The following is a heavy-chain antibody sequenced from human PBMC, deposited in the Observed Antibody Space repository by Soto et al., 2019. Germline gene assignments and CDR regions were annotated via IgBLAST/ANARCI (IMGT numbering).Heavy chain of an antibody. Sequence: SVKVSCKASGGTFSSYSISWVRQAPGQGLEWMGGIIPIFGTANYAQKFQGRVTITADESTSTAYMELSSLRSEDTAVYYCARGGSSRWYYFDHWGQGTLVTVSS. D-gene: IGHD6-13*01. CDR1: GGTFSSYS. J-gene: IGHJ4*02. V-gene: IGHV1-69*13. CDR3: ARGGSSRWYYFDH. CDR2: IIPIFGTA.